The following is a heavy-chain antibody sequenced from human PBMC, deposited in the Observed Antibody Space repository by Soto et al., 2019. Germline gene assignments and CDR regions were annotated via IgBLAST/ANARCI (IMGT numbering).Heavy chain of an antibody. Sequence: GSLRLSGAASGFNFYNYAMTWVRQAPGKGLEWVSGISGDGTRTYYGDSVKGRFTISRDNSKNTVFLQMNSLRAEDTALYYCVKDLRPNRGWFGPWGQGTRVTVSS. V-gene: IGHV3-23*01. CDR3: VKDLRPNRGWFGP. CDR2: ISGDGTRT. J-gene: IGHJ5*02. CDR1: GFNFYNYA. D-gene: IGHD3-3*01.